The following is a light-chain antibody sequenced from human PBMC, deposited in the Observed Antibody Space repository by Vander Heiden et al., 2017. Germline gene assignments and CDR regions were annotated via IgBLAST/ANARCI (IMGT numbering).Light chain of an antibody. Sequence: QTVVTQEPSFSVSPGATVTLTCGLSSDSVSTVYYPGWYQQTPGQAPRMLIYNTHTRSSGVPGRFSGSVLGGKAALTITGAQADDESDYYCVLYIGSGHWVFGGGTKLTVL. CDR3: VLYIGSGHWV. CDR1: SDSVSTVYY. J-gene: IGLJ3*02. CDR2: NTH. V-gene: IGLV8-61*01.